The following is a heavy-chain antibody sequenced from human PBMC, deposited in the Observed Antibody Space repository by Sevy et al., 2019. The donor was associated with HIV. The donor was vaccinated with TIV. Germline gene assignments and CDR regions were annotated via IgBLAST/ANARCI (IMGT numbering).Heavy chain of an antibody. D-gene: IGHD2-2*01. CDR2: ISGKGRST. J-gene: IGHJ6*02. V-gene: IGHV3-23*01. CDR3: AKTINSGGGVVPAANYYYYGMDV. Sequence: GSLRLSCAVSGFTFSGYAMNWVRQAPGKGLEWVSAISGKGRSTHYAGSVEGRFTISRDNSKNTLYLQMNGLRAEDTAVYYCAKTINSGGGVVPAANYYYYGMDVWGQGTTVTVSS. CDR1: GFTFSGYA.